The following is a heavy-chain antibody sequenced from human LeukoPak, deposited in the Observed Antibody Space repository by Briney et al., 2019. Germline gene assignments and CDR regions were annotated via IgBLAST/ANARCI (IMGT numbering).Heavy chain of an antibody. J-gene: IGHJ4*02. CDR1: GFTVSSNY. V-gene: IGHV3-66*01. CDR3: ARVPTTVTTFFDY. CDR2: IYSGGST. Sequence: GGSLRLSCAASGFTVSSNYMSWVRQAPGKGLEWVSVIYSGGSTYYADSVKGRFTISRDNSKNTLYLQMNSLRAEDTAVYYCARVPTTVTTFFDYWGQGTLVTVSS. D-gene: IGHD4-17*01.